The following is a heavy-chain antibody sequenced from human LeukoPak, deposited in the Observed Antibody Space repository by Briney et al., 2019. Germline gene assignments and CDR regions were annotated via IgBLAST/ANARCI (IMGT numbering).Heavy chain of an antibody. D-gene: IGHD5-12*01. Sequence: ASVKVSCTASGYTFTSYYMHWVRQAPGQGLEWMGIINPSGGSTSNAQKFQGRVTMTRDTSTSTVYMELSSLRSEDTAVYYCARVWLRGDAFDIWGQGTMVTVSS. CDR1: GYTFTSYY. V-gene: IGHV1-46*01. CDR3: ARVWLRGDAFDI. CDR2: INPSGGST. J-gene: IGHJ3*02.